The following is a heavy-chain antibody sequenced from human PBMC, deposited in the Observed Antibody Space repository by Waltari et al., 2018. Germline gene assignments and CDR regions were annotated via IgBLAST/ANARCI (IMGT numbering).Heavy chain of an antibody. CDR3: DY. CDR2: SYSHGTT. Sequence: EVQLVESGGGLIQAGGSLRLSCAASGFTVSSTYMAWVRQAPGKGLESVAMSYSHGTTSYADSVKGRFTISRDNSKNTLFLQMSSVRVDNNGLEPFDYWGQGTLVTVSS. D-gene: IGHD1-1*01. CDR1: GFTVSSTY. J-gene: IGHJ4*02. V-gene: IGHV3-53*01.